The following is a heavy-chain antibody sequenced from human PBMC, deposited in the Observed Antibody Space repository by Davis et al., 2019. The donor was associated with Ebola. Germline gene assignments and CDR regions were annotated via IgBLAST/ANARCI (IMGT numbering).Heavy chain of an antibody. CDR1: GFTFSSYA. D-gene: IGHD2-15*01. Sequence: GESLKISCAASGFTFSSYAMSWVRQAPGKGLEWVSYISGGGRTIYYADSVKGRFTISGDNAKNSLYLQLNTLRDEDTAVYFCVSAGWDHWGQGTLVTVSS. CDR3: VSAGWDH. J-gene: IGHJ4*02. CDR2: ISGGGRTI. V-gene: IGHV3-48*02.